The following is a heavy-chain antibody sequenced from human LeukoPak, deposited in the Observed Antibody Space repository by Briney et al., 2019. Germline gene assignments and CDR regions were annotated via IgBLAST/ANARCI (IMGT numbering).Heavy chain of an antibody. CDR3: ARDPINRLLLQKDY. J-gene: IGHJ4*02. D-gene: IGHD3-22*01. V-gene: IGHV3-21*01. CDR1: GFTFSSYS. Sequence: GGSLRLSCAASGFTFSSYSMNWVRQAPGKGLEWVSSISSSSSYIYYADSVKGRFTISRDNAKSSLYLQMNSLRAEGTAVYYCARDPINRLLLQKDYWGQGTLVTVSS. CDR2: ISSSSSYI.